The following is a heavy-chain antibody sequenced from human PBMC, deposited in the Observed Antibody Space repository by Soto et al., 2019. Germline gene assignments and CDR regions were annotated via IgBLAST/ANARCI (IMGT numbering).Heavy chain of an antibody. J-gene: IGHJ4*02. V-gene: IGHV1-69*13. CDR2: IIPIFGTA. CDR3: GTYYDSSGYNPPIFDY. D-gene: IGHD3-22*01. CDR1: GGTFSSYA. Sequence: SVKVSCKASGGTFSSYAISWVRQAPGQGLEWMGGIIPIFGTANYAQKFQGRVTITADESTSTAYMELSSLRSEDTAVYYCGTYYDSSGYNPPIFDYWGQGTLVTVSS.